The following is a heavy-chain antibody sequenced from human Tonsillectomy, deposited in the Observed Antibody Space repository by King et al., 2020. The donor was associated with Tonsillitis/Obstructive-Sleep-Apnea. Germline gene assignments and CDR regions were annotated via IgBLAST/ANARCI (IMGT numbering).Heavy chain of an antibody. CDR1: VGSIISAGYY. CDR2: IYYSGST. V-gene: IGHV4-31*01. D-gene: IGHD3-16*01. Sequence: VQLQESGPGLVKPSQTLSLTCTVSVGSIISAGYYWSWIRQHPGKGLEWIGYIYYSGSTYSNPSLKSLVTISVDTSKNQFSLKLSSVTAADTAVYYCARAGGWGSFRFDPWGQGTLAT. CDR3: ARAGGWGSFRFDP. J-gene: IGHJ5*02.